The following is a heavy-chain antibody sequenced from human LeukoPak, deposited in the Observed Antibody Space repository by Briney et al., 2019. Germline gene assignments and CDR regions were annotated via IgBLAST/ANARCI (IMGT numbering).Heavy chain of an antibody. Sequence: GGSLRLSCVASGFTFSDHYMDWVRQAPGEGLEWVGRIRNEAKSYTTEYAASVKGRFIISRDDSKNSLYLQMNSLKTEDTAVYYCARDFPGVWGQGTLVTVSS. CDR3: ARDFPGV. CDR2: IRNEAKSYTT. CDR1: GFTFSDHY. V-gene: IGHV3-72*01. J-gene: IGHJ4*02.